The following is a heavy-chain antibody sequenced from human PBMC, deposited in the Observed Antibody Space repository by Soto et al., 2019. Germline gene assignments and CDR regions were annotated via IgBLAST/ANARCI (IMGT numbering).Heavy chain of an antibody. Sequence: QVQLVQSGAEVKKPGASVKVSCKASGYTFTSYYMHWVRQAPGQGLEWMGIINPSGGSTSYAQKFQGRVTMTRDTSTSTAYMELSSLRSEDTAVYYCARVLLHPIYYYYYYGMDVWGQGTTVTVSS. CDR1: GYTFTSYY. V-gene: IGHV1-46*01. CDR3: ARVLLHPIYYYYYYGMDV. CDR2: INPSGGST. D-gene: IGHD2-2*02. J-gene: IGHJ6*02.